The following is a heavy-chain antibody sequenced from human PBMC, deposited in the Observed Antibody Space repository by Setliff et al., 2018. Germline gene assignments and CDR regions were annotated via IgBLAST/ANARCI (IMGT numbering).Heavy chain of an antibody. D-gene: IGHD1-20*01. CDR2: IYHTGNT. V-gene: IGHV4-31*03. Sequence: SETLSLTCTVSGYSISSGAYYWHWIRQNPGKGLEWIGYIYHTGNTSYNPSLESRVTISIDTSKNQFSLNLRYVTAADTGLYYCARGRNIKLRLLDSWGQGKLVTVSS. CDR1: GYSISSGAYY. J-gene: IGHJ4*02. CDR3: ARGRNIKLRLLDS.